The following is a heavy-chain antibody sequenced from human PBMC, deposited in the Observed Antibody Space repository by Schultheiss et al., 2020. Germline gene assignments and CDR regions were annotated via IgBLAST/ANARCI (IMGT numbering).Heavy chain of an antibody. D-gene: IGHD6-13*01. CDR2: IYYRGST. V-gene: IGHV4-61*01. CDR1: GGSVSSGSYY. Sequence: SETLSLTCTVSGGSVSSGSYYWSWIRQPPGKGLEWIGYIYYRGSTDSNPSLKSRVTISVDTSKNQFSLKLSSVTAADTAVYYCARIRFGRYSSSWYGDNYYGMDVWGQGNTGTVSS. J-gene: IGHJ6*02. CDR3: ARIRFGRYSSSWYGDNYYGMDV.